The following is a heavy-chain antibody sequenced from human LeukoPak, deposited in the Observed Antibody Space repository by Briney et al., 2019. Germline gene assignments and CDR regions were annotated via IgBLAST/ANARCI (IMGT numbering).Heavy chain of an antibody. V-gene: IGHV1-18*01. CDR1: GYTFTSFG. Sequence: ASVKVSCKASGYTFTSFGISWVRQAPGQGLEWMGWISTYNGSTNYAQKLQGRVTMTTDTCTSRVYMDLRSLRSDDTAVYYCARDRAGSAWYTTFDYWGQGTLVTVSS. J-gene: IGHJ4*02. CDR2: ISTYNGST. D-gene: IGHD6-19*01. CDR3: ARDRAGSAWYTTFDY.